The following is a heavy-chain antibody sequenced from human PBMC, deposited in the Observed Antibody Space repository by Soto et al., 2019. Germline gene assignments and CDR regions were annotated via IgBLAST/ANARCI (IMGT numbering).Heavy chain of an antibody. CDR2: FVPMFSSS. J-gene: IGHJ4*02. CDR3: ARSGGTYYFDH. D-gene: IGHD1-1*01. CDR1: GTTFSTHS. V-gene: IGHV1-69*01. Sequence: QVQLVQSGAEVRKPGSSVNVSCKASGTTFSTHSIHWVRQAPGQGLEWMGGFVPMFSSSNYAQKFQGRLTIVADESTNSAYMELSSLRADDSAIYYCARSGGTYYFDHWGQGTLVTVSS.